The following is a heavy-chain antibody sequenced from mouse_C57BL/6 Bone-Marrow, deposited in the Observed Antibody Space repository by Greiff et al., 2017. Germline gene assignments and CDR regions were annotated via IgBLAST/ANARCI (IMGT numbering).Heavy chain of an antibody. D-gene: IGHD1-1*01. CDR3: ARFGTTVVETYSFAY. Sequence: QVQLQQPGAELVKPGASVKLSCKASGYTFTSYWMQWVKQRPGQGLEWIGEIDPSDSYTNYNQKFKGKATLTVDTSSSTASMQLSSLTSEDSAVYYCARFGTTVVETYSFAYWGQGTLVTVSA. J-gene: IGHJ3*01. CDR1: GYTFTSYW. CDR2: IDPSDSYT. V-gene: IGHV1-50*01.